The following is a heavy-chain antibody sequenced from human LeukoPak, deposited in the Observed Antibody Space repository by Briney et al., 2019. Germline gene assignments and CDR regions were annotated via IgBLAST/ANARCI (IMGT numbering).Heavy chain of an antibody. CDR1: GFTVSSNS. Sequence: GGSLRLSCTVSGFTVSSNSMSWVRQAPGKGLEWVSFIYSDNTHYSDSVKGRFTISRDNSKNTLYLQMNSLRAEDTAVYYCAKSLYGDYYFDYWGQGTLVTVSS. CDR3: AKSLYGDYYFDY. J-gene: IGHJ4*02. V-gene: IGHV3-53*01. D-gene: IGHD4-17*01. CDR2: IYSDNT.